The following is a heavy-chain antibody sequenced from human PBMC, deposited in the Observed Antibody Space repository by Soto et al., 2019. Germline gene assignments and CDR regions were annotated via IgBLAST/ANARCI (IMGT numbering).Heavy chain of an antibody. CDR3: ARIQRVSYNSESRLVTGWLDP. CDR1: GGSFSAYY. D-gene: IGHD1-1*01. Sequence: SETLSLTCAVYGGSFSAYYWTWVRQAPGRGLEWLGEINHSGYTNYNSSLKTRLIMSVDRSKNQFSLQLTSVTAADTGFYYCARIQRVSYNSESRLVTGWLDPWGQGTLVTVSS. J-gene: IGHJ5*02. V-gene: IGHV4-34*01. CDR2: INHSGYT.